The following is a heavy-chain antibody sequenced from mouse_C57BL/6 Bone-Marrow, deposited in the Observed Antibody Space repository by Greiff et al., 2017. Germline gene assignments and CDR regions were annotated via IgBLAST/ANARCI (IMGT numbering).Heavy chain of an antibody. CDR2: IDPENGDP. J-gene: IGHJ1*03. Sequence: VQLQQSGAELVRPGASVKLSCTASGFNIKDDYMHWVKQRPEQGLEWIGWIDPENGDPESASKFQGKATITADTSSNTAYLQLSSLTSEDTAVYYCTTPPPPLRCFEVWGTGTTVTVSS. V-gene: IGHV14-4*01. D-gene: IGHD1-1*01. CDR3: TTPPPPLRCFEV. CDR1: GFNIKDDY.